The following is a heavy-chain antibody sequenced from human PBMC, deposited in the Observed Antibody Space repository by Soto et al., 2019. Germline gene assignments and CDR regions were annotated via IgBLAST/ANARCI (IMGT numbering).Heavy chain of an antibody. J-gene: IGHJ4*02. CDR3: AKFLGVQADSSGYSDY. D-gene: IGHD3-22*01. Sequence: GGSLRLSCAASGFTFSSYGMHWVRQAPGKGLEWVAVISYDGSNKYYADYVKGRFTISRDNSKNTLYLQMNSLRDEDTAVYYCAKFLGVQADSSGYSDYWGQGTLVTVSS. V-gene: IGHV3-30*18. CDR2: ISYDGSNK. CDR1: GFTFSSYG.